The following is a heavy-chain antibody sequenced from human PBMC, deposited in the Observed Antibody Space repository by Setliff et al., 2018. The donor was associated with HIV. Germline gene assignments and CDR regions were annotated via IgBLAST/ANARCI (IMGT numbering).Heavy chain of an antibody. CDR1: GFNFGGYS. CDR2: IYGGGGTT. D-gene: IGHD3-22*01. Sequence: PGGSLRLSCAGSGFNFGGYSMSWVRQAPGKGLEWVSSIYGGGGTTFYADSVKGRFTISRDNSNNALYLQMNSLRVEDTGTYYCARHGEYNYDMSFHYWGQGTLVTVSS. J-gene: IGHJ4*02. V-gene: IGHV3-23*01. CDR3: ARHGEYNYDMSFHY.